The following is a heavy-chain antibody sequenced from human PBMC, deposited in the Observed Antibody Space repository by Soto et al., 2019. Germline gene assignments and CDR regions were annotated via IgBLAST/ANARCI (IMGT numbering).Heavy chain of an antibody. J-gene: IGHJ4*02. CDR3: ARGRPWETKTLPGTGY. CDR2: INSDGSNT. Sequence: GGSMRLPWAVAGFTFSNFWIRWVRQAPGKGLVWVSRINSDGSNTNYADSVQGRFSISRDNAKNTLYLQMTSLGVEDTAVYYCARGRPWETKTLPGTGYWGQGALVTVSS. V-gene: IGHV3-74*01. D-gene: IGHD1-1*01. CDR1: GFTFSNFW.